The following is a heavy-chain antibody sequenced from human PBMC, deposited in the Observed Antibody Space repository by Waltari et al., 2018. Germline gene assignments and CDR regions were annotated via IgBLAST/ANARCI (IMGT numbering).Heavy chain of an antibody. D-gene: IGHD4-17*01. J-gene: IGHJ1*01. CDR2: MQYRGST. V-gene: IGHV4-39*01. CDR3: GRIAFGDDGGYFQY. CDR1: GGSLSSNYN. Sequence: VQLQESGPGLVTPSETLSLTCTVSGGSLSSNYNWGWIRQPPGTGLEWMGNMQYRGSTFYNPSLESRVTISLDTSRNQFSLRLSSVYAADTAVYFCGRIAFGDDGGYFQYWGQGTLVTVSS.